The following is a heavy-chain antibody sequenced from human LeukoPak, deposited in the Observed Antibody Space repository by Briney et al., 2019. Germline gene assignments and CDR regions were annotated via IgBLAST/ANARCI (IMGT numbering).Heavy chain of an antibody. CDR1: GFTFDDYG. Sequence: GSLRLSCAASGFTSGFTFDDYGMNWVRQVPGKGLEWVSGISRDGGRTGYADSVQGRFTISRDNSRNSLHLQMNSLRVEDTAFYYCVKDSNYDFWSGYYKGFDIWGQGTLVTVSS. CDR2: ISRDGGRT. V-gene: IGHV3-20*04. CDR3: VKDSNYDFWSGYYKGFDI. J-gene: IGHJ4*02. D-gene: IGHD3-3*01.